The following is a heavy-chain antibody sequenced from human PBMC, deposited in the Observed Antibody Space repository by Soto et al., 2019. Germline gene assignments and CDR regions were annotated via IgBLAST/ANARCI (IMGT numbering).Heavy chain of an antibody. CDR3: AILSN. CDR2: IYSDGTT. J-gene: IGHJ4*02. CDR1: DLPVRSNY. D-gene: IGHD6-6*01. Sequence: GGSVRLSCAVPDLPVRSNYMNWVRQAPGKGLEWLSIIYSDGTTYYADSVKGRFTIFRDNFKNTLYLQMNNMRAEDTAVDYCAILSNWGQGTLVTVSS. V-gene: IGHV3-53*05.